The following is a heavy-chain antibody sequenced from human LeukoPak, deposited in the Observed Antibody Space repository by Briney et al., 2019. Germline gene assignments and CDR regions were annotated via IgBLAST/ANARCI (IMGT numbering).Heavy chain of an antibody. Sequence: GGSLRLSSTTSGFTFSSYAMSWVRQAPGKGLEWVSAIGVGGGYIYYADSVKGRFTISRDNSKNALYLQMNSLRADDTAVYYCASHSGSYSNWFDPWGQGTLVTVSS. J-gene: IGHJ5*02. CDR2: IGVGGGYI. V-gene: IGHV3-23*01. CDR1: GFTFSSYA. D-gene: IGHD1-26*01. CDR3: ASHSGSYSNWFDP.